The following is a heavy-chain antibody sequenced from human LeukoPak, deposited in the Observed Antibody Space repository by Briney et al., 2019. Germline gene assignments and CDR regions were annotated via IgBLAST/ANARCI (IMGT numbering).Heavy chain of an antibody. D-gene: IGHD5-18*01. CDR1: GFTFTTYW. J-gene: IGHJ6*02. CDR2: VNSDGSIT. V-gene: IGHV3-74*01. Sequence: GGSLRLSCAASGFTFTTYWMHWVRQAPGKGLVWVSHVNSDGSITSYADSVKGRFTISRDNAKNTLYLQMNSLRAEDTAVYYCARDAVDTANAVWGQGTTVTVSS. CDR3: ARDAVDTANAV.